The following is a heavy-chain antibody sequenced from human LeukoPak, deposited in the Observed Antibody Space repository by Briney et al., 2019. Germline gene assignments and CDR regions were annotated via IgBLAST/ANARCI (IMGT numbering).Heavy chain of an antibody. CDR2: IIPIFGTA. CDR3: ARGDYCSSTSCYLFDYFDY. V-gene: IGHV1-69*01. J-gene: IGHJ4*02. CDR1: GGTFSSYA. D-gene: IGHD2-2*01. Sequence: GSSVKVSCKASGGTFSSYAISWVRQAPGQGREWMGGIIPIFGTANYAQKFQGRVTITADESTSTAYMELSSLRSEDTAVYYCARGDYCSSTSCYLFDYFDYWGQGTLVTVSS.